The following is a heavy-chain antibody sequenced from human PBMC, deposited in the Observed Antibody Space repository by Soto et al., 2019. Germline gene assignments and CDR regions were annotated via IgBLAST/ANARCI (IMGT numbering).Heavy chain of an antibody. V-gene: IGHV4-39*01. CDR1: DGSISSKSYS. J-gene: IGHJ4*02. CDR3: ARQVVDGTVAGTGSFDY. D-gene: IGHD6-19*01. CDR2: FYYSGTT. Sequence: ASETLSHTCSVSDGSISSKSYSWGWIRQPPGKGLEWIGTFYYSGTTYYNPSLKSRVTISVDTSEKQFSLKLSSVTAADTAVYYCARQVVDGTVAGTGSFDYWGQGTLVTVSS.